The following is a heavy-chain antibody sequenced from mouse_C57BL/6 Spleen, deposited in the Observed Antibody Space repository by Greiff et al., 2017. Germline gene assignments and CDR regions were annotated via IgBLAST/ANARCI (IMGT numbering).Heavy chain of an antibody. CDR1: GFTFSDYY. V-gene: IGHV5-16*01. D-gene: IGHD4-1*01. CDR3: ARVKTGSCDY. Sequence: EVMLVESEGGLVQPGSSMKLSCTASGFTFSDYYMAWVRQVPEKGLEWVANINYDGSSTYYLDSLKSRFIISRDNAKNILYLQMSSLKSEDTATYYCARVKTGSCDYWGQGTTLTVSS. J-gene: IGHJ2*01. CDR2: INYDGSST.